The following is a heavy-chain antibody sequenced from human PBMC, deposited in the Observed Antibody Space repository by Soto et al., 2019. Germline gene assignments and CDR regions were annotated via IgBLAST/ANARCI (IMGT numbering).Heavy chain of an antibody. J-gene: IGHJ4*02. Sequence: PGGSLRLSCEASGFTFSGVSMNWVRQVPGKGLEWVASISSASSETWYADSVKGRFIISRDNAQTSLFLQMNTLRPEDSAIYYCARVAYWGPGTQVTVSS. CDR2: ISSASSET. CDR3: ARVAY. V-gene: IGHV3-21*01. CDR1: GFTFSGVS.